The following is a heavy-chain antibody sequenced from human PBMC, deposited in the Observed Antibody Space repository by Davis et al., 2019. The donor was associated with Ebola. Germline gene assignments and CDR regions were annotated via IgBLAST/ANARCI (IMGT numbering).Heavy chain of an antibody. V-gene: IGHV3-53*01. D-gene: IGHD6-13*01. CDR1: GFTVSNKY. CDR3: AKARSSWTPFDY. J-gene: IGHJ4*02. CDR2: ICSDGTI. Sequence: GESLKISCAASGFTVSNKYMTWVRQAPGKGLEWVSVICSDGTIYYADSVKGRFTISRDNSKNTLYLQMNSLRVDDTAVYYCAKARSSWTPFDYWGQGTLVTVSS.